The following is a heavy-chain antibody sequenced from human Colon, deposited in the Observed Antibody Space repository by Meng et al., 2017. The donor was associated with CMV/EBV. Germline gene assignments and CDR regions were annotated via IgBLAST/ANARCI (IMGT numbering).Heavy chain of an antibody. V-gene: IGHV3-48*03. CDR3: ARDVGNSGYDYGS. CDR2: ISGSGGTT. J-gene: IGHJ5*02. CDR1: GFTFSSYE. Sequence: GESLKISCAASGFTFSSYEMNWVRQAPGKGLEWVSYISGSGGTTDYADSVRGRFTISRDNTKNSLYLQMNSLRAEDTAVYYCARDVGNSGYDYGSWGQGTLVTVSS. D-gene: IGHD5-12*01.